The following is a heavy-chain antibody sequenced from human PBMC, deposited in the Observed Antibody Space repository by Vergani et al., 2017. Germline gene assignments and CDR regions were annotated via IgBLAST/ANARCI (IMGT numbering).Heavy chain of an antibody. CDR3: ARERENDSSGYTTIL. V-gene: IGHV3-21*01. Sequence: VQLVESGGGVVQPGRSLRLSCAASGFTFSSYAMHWVRQAPGKGLEWVSSISSSSSYIYYADSVKGRFTISRDNAKNSLYLQMNSLRAEDTAVYYCARERENDSSGYTTILWGQGTLVTVSS. CDR2: ISSSSSYI. CDR1: GFTFSSYA. J-gene: IGHJ4*02. D-gene: IGHD3-22*01.